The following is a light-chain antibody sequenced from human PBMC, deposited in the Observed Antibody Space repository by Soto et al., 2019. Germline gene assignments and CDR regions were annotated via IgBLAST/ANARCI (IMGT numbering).Light chain of an antibody. CDR1: SSNIGRNT. V-gene: IGLV1-44*01. J-gene: IGLJ3*02. CDR3: AAWDDSLVGLV. CDR2: SNN. Sequence: QLVLTQPPSASGTPGQRVTISCSGSSSNIGRNTVNWYQQLPGTAPKLLIDSNNQRPSGVPDRFSGSKSGTSAPLAISGLQSEDEADYYCAAWDDSLVGLVFGGGTKLTVL.